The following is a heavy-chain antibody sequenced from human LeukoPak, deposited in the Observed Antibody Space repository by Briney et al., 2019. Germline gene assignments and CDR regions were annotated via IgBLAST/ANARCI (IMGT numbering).Heavy chain of an antibody. CDR1: GYTFTGYY. CDR3: ARNGAPFYYDSIPPNWFDP. D-gene: IGHD3-22*01. Sequence: ASVKVSCKASGYTFTGYYIHWVRQAPGQGLEWMGWINPNSGGTNYAQKFQGRVTMTRDTSINTAYIELSRLRSDDTAVYYCARNGAPFYYDSIPPNWFDPWGQGTLVTVSS. CDR2: INPNSGGT. V-gene: IGHV1-2*02. J-gene: IGHJ5*02.